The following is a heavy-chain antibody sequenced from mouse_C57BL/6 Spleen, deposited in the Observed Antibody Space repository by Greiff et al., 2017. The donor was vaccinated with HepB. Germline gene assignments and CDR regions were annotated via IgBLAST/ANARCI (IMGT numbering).Heavy chain of an antibody. CDR3: ARSEYYGSLDY. CDR2: IYPGDGDT. V-gene: IGHV1-82*01. J-gene: IGHJ2*01. D-gene: IGHD1-1*01. Sequence: QVQLKESGPELVKPGASVKISCKASGYAFSSSWMNWVKQRPGKGLEWIGRIYPGDGDTNYNGKFKGKATLTADKSSSTAYMQLSSLTSEDSAVYFCARSEYYGSLDYGGQGTTLTVAS. CDR1: GYAFSSSW.